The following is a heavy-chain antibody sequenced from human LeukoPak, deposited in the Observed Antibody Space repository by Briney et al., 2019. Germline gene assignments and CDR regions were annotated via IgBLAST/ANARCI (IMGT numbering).Heavy chain of an antibody. Sequence: GGSLRLSCAASGFTFNSCAMGWARQAPGKGLEWVSGITGNGGTKYYTGSVKGRFTISSDNSKNTLYLQMNSLRAEDTAVYYCAKFTGTTIYYGMDVWGRGTTVTVSS. CDR3: AKFTGTTIYYGMDV. V-gene: IGHV3-23*01. J-gene: IGHJ6*02. D-gene: IGHD1-7*01. CDR2: ITGNGGTK. CDR1: GFTFNSCA.